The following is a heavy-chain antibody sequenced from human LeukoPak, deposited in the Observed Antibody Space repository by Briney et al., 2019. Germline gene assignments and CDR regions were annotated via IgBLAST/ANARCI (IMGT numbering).Heavy chain of an antibody. V-gene: IGHV4-61*01. CDR2: IYYSGST. CDR1: VGSLSSGSYY. D-gene: IGHD6-19*01. Sequence: KSSETLSLTCTVSVGSLSSGSYYWSWIRQPPGKGLEWIGYIYYSGSTNYNPSLKSRVTISVETSKNQFSLTLSSVTAADTAVYYCARHSSGWYTYYFDYWGQGTLVTVSS. CDR3: ARHSSGWYTYYFDY. J-gene: IGHJ4*02.